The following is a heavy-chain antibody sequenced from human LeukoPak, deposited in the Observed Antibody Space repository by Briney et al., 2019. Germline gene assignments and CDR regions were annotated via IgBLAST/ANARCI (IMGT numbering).Heavy chain of an antibody. Sequence: SETLSLTCSVSGGSFSGYYWSWVRQPPGKGLQWIGEINHSGHTNYNPSLKSRVSISVDTSKNQFSLRLSSVTAADTALYFCARGWSETTIYYFFMAVWGQGTTVTVSS. CDR2: INHSGHT. D-gene: IGHD3-3*01. CDR3: ARGWSETTIYYFFMAV. V-gene: IGHV4-34*01. J-gene: IGHJ6*03. CDR1: GGSFSGYY.